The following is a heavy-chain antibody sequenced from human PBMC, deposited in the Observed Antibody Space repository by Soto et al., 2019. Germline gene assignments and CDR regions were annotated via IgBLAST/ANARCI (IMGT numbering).Heavy chain of an antibody. CDR2: IVPMFGTS. D-gene: IGHD3-3*01. J-gene: IGHJ4*02. CDR1: GGTSTRYA. CDR3: NRGSEYDFWSGYL. V-gene: IGHV1-69*06. Sequence: QERLVQSGAEVRKPGSSVKVSCKVTGGTSTRYAINWVRQAPGQVVEWMGGIVPMFGTSKHAQKFQGRATITADTSTNIAYMELRSVRSEDTAVYYCNRGSEYDFWSGYLWGQGTLVSVSS.